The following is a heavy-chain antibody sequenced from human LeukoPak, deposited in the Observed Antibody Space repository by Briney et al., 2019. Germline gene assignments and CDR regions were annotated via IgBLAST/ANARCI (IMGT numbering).Heavy chain of an antibody. V-gene: IGHV3-21*01. Sequence: PGGSLRLSCAASGFTFSIYSMNWVRQAPGKGLEWVSSISSSSSYIYYADSVKGRFTISRDNAKNSLYLQMNSLRAEDTAVYYCARGTIAARLWDYFDYWGQGTLVTVSS. CDR3: ARGTIAARLWDYFDY. CDR2: ISSSSSYI. CDR1: GFTFSIYS. J-gene: IGHJ4*02. D-gene: IGHD6-6*01.